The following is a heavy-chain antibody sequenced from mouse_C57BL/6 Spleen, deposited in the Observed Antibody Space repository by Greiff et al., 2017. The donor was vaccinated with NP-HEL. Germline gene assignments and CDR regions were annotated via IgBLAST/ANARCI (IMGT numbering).Heavy chain of an antibody. J-gene: IGHJ2*01. V-gene: IGHV1-15*01. D-gene: IGHD1-1*01. CDR1: GYTFTDYE. CDR3: TRPTVLPLDY. CDR2: IDPETGGT. Sequence: VQLQQSGAELVRPGASVTLSCKASGYTFTDYEMHWVKQTPVHGLEWIGAIDPETGGTAYNQKFKSKAILTADKSSSTAYMELRSLTSEDSAVYYCTRPTVLPLDYWGQSTTLTVSS.